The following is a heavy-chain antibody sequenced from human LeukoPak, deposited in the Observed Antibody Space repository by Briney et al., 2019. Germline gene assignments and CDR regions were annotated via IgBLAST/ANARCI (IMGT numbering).Heavy chain of an antibody. J-gene: IGHJ4*02. CDR3: AKNRVDTAMVTNY. V-gene: IGHV3-30*04. Sequence: GGSLRLSCAASGFTFSNYVLHWVRQAPDKGLEWVAVISYDGSNKYYADSVQGRFTISRDNSKNTLYLQMNSLRAEDTGVYYCAKNRVDTAMVTNYWGQGTLVTVSS. D-gene: IGHD5-18*01. CDR2: ISYDGSNK. CDR1: GFTFSNYV.